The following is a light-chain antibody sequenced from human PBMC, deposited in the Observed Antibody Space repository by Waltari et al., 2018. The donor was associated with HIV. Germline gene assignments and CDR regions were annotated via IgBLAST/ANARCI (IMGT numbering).Light chain of an antibody. CDR2: GAS. CDR3: QQYGSSPGT. V-gene: IGKV3-20*01. CDR1: QSISSSY. Sequence: EIVLTQSPGTLSLSPGERATLSCRASQSISSSYLAWYQQKPGKAPRLLIYGASSRATVIPDRFSGSGSGTDFTLTISRLEPEDFALYYCQQYGSSPGTFGQGTKLEIK. J-gene: IGKJ2*01.